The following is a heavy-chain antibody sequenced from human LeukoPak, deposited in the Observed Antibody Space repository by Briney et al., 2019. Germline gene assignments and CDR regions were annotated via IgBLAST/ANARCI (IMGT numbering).Heavy chain of an antibody. V-gene: IGHV3-30*03. CDR1: GFTFSSYG. CDR3: AETDSSGYYGTPFDY. J-gene: IGHJ4*02. D-gene: IGHD3-22*01. CDR2: ISYDGSKK. Sequence: GGSLRLSCAASGFTFSSYGMHWVRLAPGQGLEWVAVISYDGSKKYYPDSVKGRFTISRDNSKNTLYLQMNSLRAEDTAVYYCAETDSSGYYGTPFDYWGQGTLVTVSS.